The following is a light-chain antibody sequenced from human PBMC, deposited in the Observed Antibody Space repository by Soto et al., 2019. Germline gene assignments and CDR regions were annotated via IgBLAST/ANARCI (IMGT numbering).Light chain of an antibody. CDR3: SSYPGSSTYV. J-gene: IGLJ1*01. CDR2: DVS. V-gene: IGLV2-14*01. CDR1: SSDVGAYNF. Sequence: QSVLTQPASVSGSPGESITISCTGTSSDVGAYNFVSWYQQYPGKAPKLMIYDVSSRPSGVSNRFSGSKSGHTASLTISGLQAEDEADYYCSSYPGSSTYVFGTGTRLTVL.